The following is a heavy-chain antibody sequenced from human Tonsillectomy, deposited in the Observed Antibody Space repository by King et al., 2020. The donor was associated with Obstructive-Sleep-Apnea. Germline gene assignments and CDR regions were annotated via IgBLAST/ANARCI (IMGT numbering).Heavy chain of an antibody. D-gene: IGHD3-10*01. CDR2: INWNGGNI. CDR3: ARDRTYYHGSGSEWWFDP. V-gene: IGHV3-20*01. Sequence: VQLVESGGGVVRPGGSLRLSCAASGFTFDDYAMSWVRQAPGKGLEWVSSINWNGGNILYADSVKSRFTISRANTKNSLYLQMNSLRAEDTALYHCARDRTYYHGSGSEWWFDPWGQGTLVSVSS. J-gene: IGHJ5*02. CDR1: GFTFDDYA.